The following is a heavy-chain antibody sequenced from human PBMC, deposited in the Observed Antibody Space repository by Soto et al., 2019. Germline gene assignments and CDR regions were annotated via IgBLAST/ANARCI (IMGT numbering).Heavy chain of an antibody. CDR3: ARDKGISGDGYNPWGY. J-gene: IGHJ4*02. Sequence: QVQLVQSGAEVKKPGSSVKVSCKASGGTFSSYAISWVRQAPGQGLEWMGGIIPIFGTANYAQKFQGRVTITADECASTAYMELSSLRSEDTAVYYCARDKGISGDGYNPWGYWGQGTLVTVSS. D-gene: IGHD5-12*01. V-gene: IGHV1-69*12. CDR1: GGTFSSYA. CDR2: IIPIFGTA.